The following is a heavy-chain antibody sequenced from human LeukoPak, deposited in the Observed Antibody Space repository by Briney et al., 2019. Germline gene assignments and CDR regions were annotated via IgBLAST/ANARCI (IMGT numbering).Heavy chain of an antibody. D-gene: IGHD2-2*01. CDR1: GGSISNYY. Sequence: PSETLSLICAVSGGSISNYYWSWIRQPPGKRLEWIGYIYYNGITTYNPSLTSRITISVDTSRNQFSLKLSSVTAADTAVYYCARHAAAATNIWFDPWGQGIRVTVSS. J-gene: IGHJ5*02. CDR2: IYYNGIT. V-gene: IGHV4-59*08. CDR3: ARHAAAATNIWFDP.